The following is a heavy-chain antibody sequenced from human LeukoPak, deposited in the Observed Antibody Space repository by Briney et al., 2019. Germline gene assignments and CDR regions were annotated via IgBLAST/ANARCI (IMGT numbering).Heavy chain of an antibody. Sequence: SVKVSCKASGGTFSSYAISWVRQAPGQGLEWMGGIIPIFGTAIYAQKFQGRVTITADESTSTAYMELSSLRSEDTAVYYCARDHGQDSSSWHPAFDYWGQGTLVTVSS. J-gene: IGHJ4*02. D-gene: IGHD6-13*01. CDR1: GGTFSSYA. V-gene: IGHV1-69*13. CDR3: ARDHGQDSSSWHPAFDY. CDR2: IIPIFGTA.